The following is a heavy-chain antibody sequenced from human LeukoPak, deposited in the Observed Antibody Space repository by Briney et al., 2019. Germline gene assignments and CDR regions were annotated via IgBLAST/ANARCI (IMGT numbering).Heavy chain of an antibody. V-gene: IGHV3-15*01. CDR1: GFTFSNTW. CDR2: IKSRTDGGTT. D-gene: IGHD3-9*01. Sequence: PGGSLRLSCAVSGFTFSNTWMSWVRQAPGKGLEWVGRIKSRTDGGTTDYAAPVKGRFTISRDEPKNTLYLQMNSLKTEDTAVYYCSTDWAYYDLLTGYYQRSSINCWGQGALVTVSS. J-gene: IGHJ4*02. CDR3: STDWAYYDLLTGYYQRSSINC.